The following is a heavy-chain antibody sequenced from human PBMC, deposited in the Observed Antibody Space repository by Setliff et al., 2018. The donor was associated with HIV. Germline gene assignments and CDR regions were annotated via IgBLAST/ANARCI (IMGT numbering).Heavy chain of an antibody. CDR2: IYFTGHT. Sequence: SETLSLTCTVSGGSISNSRYYWSWIRQPPGKGLEWIGSIYFTGHTNFNPSLKSRVTMSIDTPQNQFSLTLTSVTAADTAVYYCARSPEWGAGGIDYWGQGTLVTVSS. D-gene: IGHD1-26*01. V-gene: IGHV4-39*07. CDR1: GGSISNSRYY. CDR3: ARSPEWGAGGIDY. J-gene: IGHJ4*02.